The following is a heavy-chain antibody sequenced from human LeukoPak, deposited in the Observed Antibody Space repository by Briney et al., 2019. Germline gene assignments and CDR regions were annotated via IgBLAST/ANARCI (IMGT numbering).Heavy chain of an antibody. Sequence: PGGSLSLSCAASGFTVSSNYMSWVRQAPGKGLEWVSAISGSGGSTYYADSVKGRFTISRDNSKNTLYLQMNSLRAEDTAVYYCVDFYDSSFDYWGQGTLVTVSS. J-gene: IGHJ4*02. V-gene: IGHV3-23*01. CDR1: GFTVSSNY. D-gene: IGHD3-22*01. CDR2: ISGSGGST. CDR3: VDFYDSSFDY.